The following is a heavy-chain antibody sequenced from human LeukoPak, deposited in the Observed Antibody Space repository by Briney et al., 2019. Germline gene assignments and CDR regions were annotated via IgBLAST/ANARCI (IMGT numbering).Heavy chain of an antibody. CDR2: ISSSSSYT. CDR1: GFTFSDYY. V-gene: IGHV3-11*06. CDR3: AYTSGYSYGWRYFDY. J-gene: IGHJ4*02. Sequence: GGSLRLSCAASGFTFSDYYMNWIRQAPGKGLEWVSYISSSSSYTNYADSVKGRFTISRDNAKNSLYLQMNSLRAEDTAVYYCAYTSGYSYGWRYFDYWGQGTLVTVSS. D-gene: IGHD5-18*01.